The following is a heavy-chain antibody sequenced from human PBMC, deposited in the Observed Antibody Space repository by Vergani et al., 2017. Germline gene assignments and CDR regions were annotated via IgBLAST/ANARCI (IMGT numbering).Heavy chain of an antibody. J-gene: IGHJ4*02. CDR3: AKSTQRYYYDSSVLFGY. CDR2: IIWHSGSI. Sequence: EVQLVESGGGLVQPGRSLRLSCAASGFTFDDYAMRWVRQAPGKGLEWVSGIIWHSGSIGSAASVKGRFTISRDNAKNSLSLQMNSLRAEDTALYYCAKSTQRYYYDSSVLFGYWGQGTLVTVSS. CDR1: GFTFDDYA. D-gene: IGHD3-22*01. V-gene: IGHV3-9*01.